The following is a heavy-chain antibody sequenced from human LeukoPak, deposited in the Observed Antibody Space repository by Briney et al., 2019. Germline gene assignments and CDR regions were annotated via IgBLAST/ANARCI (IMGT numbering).Heavy chain of an antibody. CDR2: MNPNSGNT. V-gene: IGHV1-8*03. D-gene: IGHD3-3*01. Sequence: GAPVKVSCKASGYTFTSYDINWVRQATGQGLEWMGWMNPNSGNTGYAQKFQGRVTITRNTSISTAYMELSSLRSEDTAVHYCARALHRRITTLFFWGQGTLVTVSS. J-gene: IGHJ4*02. CDR3: ARALHRRITTLFF. CDR1: GYTFTSYD.